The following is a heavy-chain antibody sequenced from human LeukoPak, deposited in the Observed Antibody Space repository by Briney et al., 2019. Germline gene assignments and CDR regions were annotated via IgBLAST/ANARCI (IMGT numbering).Heavy chain of an antibody. D-gene: IGHD2-2*01. V-gene: IGHV3-74*01. CDR3: VPQEDCSRTTCQFDY. J-gene: IGHJ4*02. CDR2: MNSDGSSI. CDR1: GFIFSTYW. Sequence: GGSLRLSCAAAGFIFSTYWMHWVRQAPGKGLVWVSRMNSDGSSISYADSVKGRFTISRDNAKNTLYLQMNNLRPEDTAVYYCVPQEDCSRTTCQFDYWGQGTLVTVSS.